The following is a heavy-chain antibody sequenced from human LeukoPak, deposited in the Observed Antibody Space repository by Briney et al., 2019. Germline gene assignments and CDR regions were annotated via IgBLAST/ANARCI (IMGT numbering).Heavy chain of an antibody. J-gene: IGHJ4*02. V-gene: IGHV1-8*01. CDR3: AREFRLVVPTQGDDY. D-gene: IGHD2-8*02. Sequence: GASVKVSCKASGYTFTSGGINWVRQATGQGLEWMGWMDPNSGNTGYAQKFQGRVTMTRNTSISTAYMELSSLRSEDTAVYYCAREFRLVVPTQGDDYWGQGTLVTVSS. CDR2: MDPNSGNT. CDR1: GYTFTSGG.